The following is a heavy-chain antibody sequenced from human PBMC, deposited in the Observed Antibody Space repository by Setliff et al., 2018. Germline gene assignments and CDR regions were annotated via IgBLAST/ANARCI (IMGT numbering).Heavy chain of an antibody. J-gene: IGHJ3*01. V-gene: IGHV2-5*02. CDR2: IYWDGDE. CDR1: GFSLSDFGVG. CDR3: AYRRKMSARYDAFEV. Sequence: SGPTLVNPTQTLTLTCSFSGFSLSDFGVGVGWIRQPPGKAPEWLALIYWDGDEHYTPSLEKRLTITKDTSKNQLVLTVSNMDSMDTATYFCAYRRKMSARYDAFEVWGQGALVTVSS. D-gene: IGHD2-15*01.